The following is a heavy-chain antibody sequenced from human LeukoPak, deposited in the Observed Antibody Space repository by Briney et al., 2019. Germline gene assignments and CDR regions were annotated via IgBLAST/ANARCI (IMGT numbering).Heavy chain of an antibody. CDR2: MNPNSGNT. J-gene: IGHJ3*02. CDR1: GYTFTSYG. D-gene: IGHD6-19*01. CDR3: ARGRRYSSGWFSRPDAFDI. V-gene: IGHV1-8*02. Sequence: GASVKVSCKASGYTFTSYGICWVRQATGQGLEWMGWMNPNSGNTGYAQKFQGRVTMTRNTSISTAYMELSSLRSEDTAVYYCARGRRYSSGWFSRPDAFDIWGQGTMVTVSS.